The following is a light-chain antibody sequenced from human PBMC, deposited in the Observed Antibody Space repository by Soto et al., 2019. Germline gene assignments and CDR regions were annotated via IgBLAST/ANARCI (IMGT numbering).Light chain of an antibody. J-gene: IGKJ3*01. CDR1: QSVRTK. V-gene: IGKV3D-15*01. CDR2: ETS. CDR3: LQYDDWPFT. Sequence: EIVMTQSPGPLSVSPGERATLSCRASQSVRTKLAWYQQKPGQAPRVLIYETSTRATGNPSSFSGSGSGTEFTLTISSLQSKDFAVYYCLQYDDWPFTFGPGTTVDIK.